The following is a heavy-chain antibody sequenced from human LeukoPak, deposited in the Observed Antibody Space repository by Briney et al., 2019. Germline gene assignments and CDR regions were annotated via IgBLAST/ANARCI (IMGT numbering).Heavy chain of an antibody. Sequence: GGSLGLSCAASGFTVSSNYMSWVRQAPGKGLEWVSVIYSGGSTYYADSVKGRFTISRDNSKNTLYLQMNSLRAEDTAVYYCARTHSSGWYGYYMDVWGKGTTVTISS. CDR1: GFTVSSNY. D-gene: IGHD6-19*01. CDR3: ARTHSSGWYGYYMDV. CDR2: IYSGGST. J-gene: IGHJ6*03. V-gene: IGHV3-53*01.